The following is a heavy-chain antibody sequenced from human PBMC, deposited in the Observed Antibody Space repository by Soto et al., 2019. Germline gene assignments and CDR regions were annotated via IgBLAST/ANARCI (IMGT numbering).Heavy chain of an antibody. J-gene: IGHJ4*02. CDR2: INAGDDIT. D-gene: IGHD3-10*01. V-gene: IGHV1-3*01. CDR1: GYTFMSYP. CDR3: ARDPFTLVRGVITYLDY. Sequence: QVQLVQSGAEVKKPGASVKISCKASGYTFMSYPLHWVRQAPGQRPEWIGWINAGDDITQFSQKFQGRVTFTRDTSASTGYMELRSLRSEDTAVYYGARDPFTLVRGVITYLDYWGQGTLVTVSS.